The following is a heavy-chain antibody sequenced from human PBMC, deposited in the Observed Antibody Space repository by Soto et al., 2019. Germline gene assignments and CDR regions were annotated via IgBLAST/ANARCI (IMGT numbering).Heavy chain of an antibody. J-gene: IGHJ6*02. V-gene: IGHV3-33*01. CDR2: IWYDGSNK. Sequence: GGSLRLSCAASGFTFSSYGMHWVRQAPGKGLEWVAVIWYDGSNKYYADSVKGRFTISRDNSKNTLYLQMNSLRAEDTAVYYCARGEVHSSSWKYYYYGMDVWGQGTTVTVSS. D-gene: IGHD6-13*01. CDR1: GFTFSSYG. CDR3: ARGEVHSSSWKYYYYGMDV.